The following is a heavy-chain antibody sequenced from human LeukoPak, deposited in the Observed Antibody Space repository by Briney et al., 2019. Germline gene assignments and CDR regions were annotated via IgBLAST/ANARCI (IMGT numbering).Heavy chain of an antibody. CDR2: IEQDGSEK. CDR1: GFTSSSYW. J-gene: IGHJ4*02. CDR3: VRVYGAYANALDY. Sequence: PGGSLRLSCAVYGFTSSSYWMSWVRQAPGKGLEWVANIEQDGSEKYSVDSVKGRFTISRDNAKNSLYLQMKSLRAEDTAVYYCVRVYGAYANALDYWGQGTLVAVSS. V-gene: IGHV3-7*04. D-gene: IGHD4/OR15-4a*01.